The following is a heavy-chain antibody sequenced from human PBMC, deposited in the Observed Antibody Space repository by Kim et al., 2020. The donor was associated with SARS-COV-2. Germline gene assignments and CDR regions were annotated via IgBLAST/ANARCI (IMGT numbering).Heavy chain of an antibody. Sequence: ASVKVSCKASGYTFTSYGISWVRQAPGQGLEWMGWISAYNGNTNYAQKLQGRVTMTTDTSTSTAYMELRSLRSDDTAVYYCARDIMDGYKLIYYYYGMDVWGQGTTVTVSS. CDR2: ISAYNGNT. CDR3: ARDIMDGYKLIYYYYGMDV. J-gene: IGHJ6*02. CDR1: GYTFTSYG. V-gene: IGHV1-18*04. D-gene: IGHD6-25*01.